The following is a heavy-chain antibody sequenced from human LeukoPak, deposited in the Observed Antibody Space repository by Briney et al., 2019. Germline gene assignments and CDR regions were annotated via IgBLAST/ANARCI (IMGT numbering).Heavy chain of an antibody. D-gene: IGHD3-10*01. Sequence: GGSLRLSCAASGFTFSSYGMSWVRQAPGKGLEWVSAISGSGGSTYYADSVKGRFTISRDNSKNTLYLQLSSLRAEDTAVYYCARVAWFGDNWFDPWGQGTLVTVSS. J-gene: IGHJ5*02. CDR3: ARVAWFGDNWFDP. V-gene: IGHV3-23*01. CDR1: GFTFSSYG. CDR2: ISGSGGST.